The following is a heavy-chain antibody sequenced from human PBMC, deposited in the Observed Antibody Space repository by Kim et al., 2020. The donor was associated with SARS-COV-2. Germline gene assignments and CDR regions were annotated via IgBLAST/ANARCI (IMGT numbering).Heavy chain of an antibody. CDR3: AKDGNRNWNDGNNWFDP. D-gene: IGHD1-20*01. CDR2: ISGSGGST. Sequence: GGSLRLSCAASGFTFSSYAMSWVRQAPGKGLEWVSAISGSGGSTYYADSVKGRFTISRDNSKNTLYLQMNSLRAEDTAVYYCAKDGNRNWNDGNNWFDPWGQGTLVTVSS. V-gene: IGHV3-23*01. J-gene: IGHJ5*02. CDR1: GFTFSSYA.